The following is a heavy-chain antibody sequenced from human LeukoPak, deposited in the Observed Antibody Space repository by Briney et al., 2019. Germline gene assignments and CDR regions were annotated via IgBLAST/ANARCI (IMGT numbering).Heavy chain of an antibody. Sequence: GGSLRLSCAASGFTFSSYGMSWVRQAPGKGLEWVSAISGSGGSTYYADSVKGRFTISRDNSKNTLYLQMNSLRAEDTAVYYCAKGARGGYYDSGRYSLDYWGQVILVTVSS. CDR3: AKGARGGYYDSGRYSLDY. J-gene: IGHJ4*02. V-gene: IGHV3-23*01. D-gene: IGHD3-22*01. CDR2: ISGSGGST. CDR1: GFTFSSYG.